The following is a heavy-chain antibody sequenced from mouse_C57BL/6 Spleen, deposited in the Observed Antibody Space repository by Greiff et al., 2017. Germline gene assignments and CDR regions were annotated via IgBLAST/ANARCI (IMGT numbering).Heavy chain of an antibody. V-gene: IGHV1-64*01. CDR3: ARCPYDYDVPMDY. J-gene: IGHJ4*01. CDR1: GYTFTSYW. CDR2: IHPNSGST. D-gene: IGHD2-4*01. Sequence: VQLQQPGAELVKPGASVKLSCKASGYTFTSYWMHWVKQRPGQGLEWIGMIHPNSGSTNYNEKFKSKATLTVDKSSSTAYMQLSSLTSEDSAVYYCARCPYDYDVPMDYWCQGTSVTVSS.